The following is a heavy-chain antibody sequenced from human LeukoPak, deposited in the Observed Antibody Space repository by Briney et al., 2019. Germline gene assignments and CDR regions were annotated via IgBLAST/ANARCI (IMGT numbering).Heavy chain of an antibody. J-gene: IGHJ4*02. Sequence: GSLRLSCAASGFTFSNYWMHWVRQAPGKGPVWVSRIKSDGSSTRFADSVQGRSTISRDNGKNTLYLQMDSLRAEDTAVYYCARGGETNNWYPGYFDYWGQGALVTVSS. V-gene: IGHV3-74*01. D-gene: IGHD1-1*01. CDR1: GFTFSNYW. CDR2: IKSDGSST. CDR3: ARGGETNNWYPGYFDY.